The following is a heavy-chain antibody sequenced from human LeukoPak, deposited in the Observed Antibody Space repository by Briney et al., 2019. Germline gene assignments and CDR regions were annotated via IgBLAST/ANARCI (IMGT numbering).Heavy chain of an antibody. CDR1: GGTFSSYT. Sequence: ASVKVSCKASGGTFSSYTISWVRQAPGQGLEWMGRIIPILGIANYAQKFQGRVTITADKSTSTAYMELSSLRYEDTAVYYCARDTQDYYDSSGYPVLWGQGTLVTVSS. J-gene: IGHJ4*02. CDR3: ARDTQDYYDSSGYPVL. CDR2: IIPILGIA. D-gene: IGHD3-22*01. V-gene: IGHV1-69*04.